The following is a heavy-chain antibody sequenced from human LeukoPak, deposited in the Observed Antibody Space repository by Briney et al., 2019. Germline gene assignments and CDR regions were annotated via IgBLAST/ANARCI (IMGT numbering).Heavy chain of an antibody. CDR1: GGTFSSYA. CDR3: ARGNLYDFWSGYYFDY. Sequence: SVKVSCKASGGTFSSYAISWVRQAPGQGLEWMGGIIPIFGTANYAQKFQGRVTITTDESTSTAYMELSSLRSEDTAVYYCARGNLYDFWSGYYFDYWGQGTLVTVSS. V-gene: IGHV1-69*05. D-gene: IGHD3-3*01. J-gene: IGHJ4*02. CDR2: IIPIFGTA.